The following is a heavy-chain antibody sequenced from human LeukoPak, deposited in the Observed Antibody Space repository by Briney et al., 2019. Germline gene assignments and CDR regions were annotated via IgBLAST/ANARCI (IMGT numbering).Heavy chain of an antibody. CDR3: ARTYIYDFWSGYYGDYYYMDV. V-gene: IGHV7-4-1*02. J-gene: IGHJ6*03. CDR2: INTNTGNP. CDR1: GYTFTSYG. Sequence: ASVKVSCKASGYTFTSYGISWVRQAPGQGLEWMGWINTNTGNPTYAQGFTGRFVFSLDTSVSTAYLQISSLKAEDTAVYYCARTYIYDFWSGYYGDYYYMDVWGKGTTVTVSS. D-gene: IGHD3-3*01.